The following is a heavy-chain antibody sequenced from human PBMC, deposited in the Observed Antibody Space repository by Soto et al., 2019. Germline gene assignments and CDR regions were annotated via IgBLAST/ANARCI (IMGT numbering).Heavy chain of an antibody. J-gene: IGHJ5*02. CDR2: INPSGGST. CDR1: GYTFTSYY. CDR3: ARNGVRFLESHGDNWFDP. V-gene: IGHV1-46*01. Sequence: ASVKVSCKASGYTFTSYYMHWVRQAPGQGLEWMGIINPSGGSTSYAQKFQGRVTMTRDTSTSTVYMELSSLRSEDTAVYYCARNGVRFLESHGDNWFDPWGQGTLVTVSS. D-gene: IGHD3-3*01.